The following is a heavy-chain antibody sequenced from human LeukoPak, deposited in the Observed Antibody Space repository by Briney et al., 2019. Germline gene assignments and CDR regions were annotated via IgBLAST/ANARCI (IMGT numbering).Heavy chain of an antibody. V-gene: IGHV3-23*01. CDR1: GFTFSTYG. D-gene: IGHD1-26*01. CDR2: IGDTGDST. CDR3: AKDGRGSFTLDF. J-gene: IGHJ4*02. Sequence: GGTLRLSCAASGFTFSTYGMTWVRQAPGKGLEWVSTIGDTGDSTYYADSVKGRFTISRDNSKNTLYLQMNSLRVEDTAVYYCAKDGRGSFTLDFWGQGTLVTVSS.